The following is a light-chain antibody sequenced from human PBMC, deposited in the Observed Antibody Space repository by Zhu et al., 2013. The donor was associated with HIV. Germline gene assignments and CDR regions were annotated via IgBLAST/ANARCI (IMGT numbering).Light chain of an antibody. J-gene: IGKJ1*01. V-gene: IGKV1-17*01. CDR2: AAS. CDR3: QDYNGFPWT. Sequence: IQMTQSPSSLSASIGDRVTITCRASQGIRNDLGWYQQKPGKAPKLLIYAASTLKYGVPSRFSGSGSGTEFTLTVNSLQPDDFATYYCQDYNGFPWTFGQGTEVELK. CDR1: QGIRND.